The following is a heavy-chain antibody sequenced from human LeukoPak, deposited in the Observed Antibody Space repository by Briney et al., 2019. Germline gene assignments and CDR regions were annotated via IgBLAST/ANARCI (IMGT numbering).Heavy chain of an antibody. CDR3: ARGYSSGSDWFDP. CDR2: IYTSGST. D-gene: IGHD3-22*01. V-gene: IGHV4-61*02. J-gene: IGHJ5*02. Sequence: SETLSLTCTVSGGSINSGSYYWSWIQQPAEQGLEWIGRIYTSGSTNYNPSLRSRVIISLDTSKKQFSLKLYSVTAADTAVYYCARGYSSGSDWFDPWGQGILVTVSS. CDR1: GGSINSGSYY.